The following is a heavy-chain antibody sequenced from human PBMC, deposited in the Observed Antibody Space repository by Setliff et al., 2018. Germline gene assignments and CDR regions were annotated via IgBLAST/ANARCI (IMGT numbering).Heavy chain of an antibody. CDR3: ARTCSGSGCYAGLES. D-gene: IGHD2-15*01. CDR2: ISSIGRLI. Sequence: GGSLRLSCSGSGFNFSNYEINWVRQAPGKGLEWISYISSIGRLIHYADSVKGRFTVFRGNAGNSVHLQMNNLRVDDAAIYYCARTCSGSGCYAGLESRGQGTPVTVSS. J-gene: IGHJ4*02. CDR1: GFNFSNYE. V-gene: IGHV3-48*03.